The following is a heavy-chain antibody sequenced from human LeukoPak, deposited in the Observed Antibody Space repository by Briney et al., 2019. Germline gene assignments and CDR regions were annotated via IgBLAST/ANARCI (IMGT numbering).Heavy chain of an antibody. CDR2: IKQDGSEK. V-gene: IGHV3-7*01. CDR3: ARVSGWYQQIDY. CDR1: GFTFSSYA. J-gene: IGHJ4*02. D-gene: IGHD6-19*01. Sequence: GGSLRLSCAASGFTFSSYAMSWVRQAPGKGLEWVANIKQDGSEKYYVDSVKGRFTISRDNAKNSLYLQMNSLRAEDTAVYYCARVSGWYQQIDYWGQGTLVTVSS.